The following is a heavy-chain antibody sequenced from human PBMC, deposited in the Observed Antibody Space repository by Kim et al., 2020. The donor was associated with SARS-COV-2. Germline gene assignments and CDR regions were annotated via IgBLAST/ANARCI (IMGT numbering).Heavy chain of an antibody. CDR3: AKGPQPYGYSGDNWFDP. D-gene: IGHD4-17*01. J-gene: IGHJ5*02. CDR1: GFSFSNYA. Sequence: GGSLRLSCAASGFSFSNYAMYWVRQAPGKGLEWVAFISYDGSNKYYADSVKGRFTISRDNSKNTLYLQMNSLRAEDTAVYYCAKGPQPYGYSGDNWFDPWGQGTLVTVSS. V-gene: IGHV3-30-3*01. CDR2: ISYDGSNK.